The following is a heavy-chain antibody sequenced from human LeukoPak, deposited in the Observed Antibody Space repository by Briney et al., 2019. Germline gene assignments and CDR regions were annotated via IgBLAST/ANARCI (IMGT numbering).Heavy chain of an antibody. D-gene: IGHD3-10*01. Sequence: SETLSLTCTVSGGSLSSSSYYWGWIRQPPGKGLEWIGSIYYSGSTYYNPSLKSRVTISVDTSRNQFSLKLSSVTAADTAVYYCARIGSGSYYKIYFDYWGQGTLVTVSS. J-gene: IGHJ4*02. CDR1: GGSLSSSSYY. CDR2: IYYSGST. CDR3: ARIGSGSYYKIYFDY. V-gene: IGHV4-39*01.